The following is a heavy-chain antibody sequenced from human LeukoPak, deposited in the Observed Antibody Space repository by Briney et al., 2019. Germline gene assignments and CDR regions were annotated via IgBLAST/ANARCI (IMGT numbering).Heavy chain of an antibody. CDR1: GFTFSSYW. V-gene: IGHV3-7*01. D-gene: IGHD5-18*01. J-gene: IGHJ4*02. CDR2: IKQDGSEK. Sequence: GGSLRLSCAASGFTFSSYWMSWVRQAPGKGLEWVANIKQDGSEKYYVDSVKGRFTISRDSAKSSLFLQMNSLRAEDTAVYYCASGGWRLWPYNLDYWGQGTLVTVSS. CDR3: ASGGWRLWPYNLDY.